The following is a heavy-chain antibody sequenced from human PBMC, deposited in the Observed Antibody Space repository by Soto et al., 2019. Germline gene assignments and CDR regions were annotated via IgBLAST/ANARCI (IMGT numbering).Heavy chain of an antibody. J-gene: IGHJ4*02. Sequence: EVQLLDSGGGLVQPGGSLRLSCAASGFTFNNYAMSWVRQAPGKGLEWVSSISASGGSTNYADSLKGRFTISRDNSENTVYLQMNSLRAEDTAVYYCVKTRLAGGFDYWGQGSLVTVSS. CDR3: VKTRLAGGFDY. D-gene: IGHD3-16*01. CDR2: ISASGGST. CDR1: GFTFNNYA. V-gene: IGHV3-23*01.